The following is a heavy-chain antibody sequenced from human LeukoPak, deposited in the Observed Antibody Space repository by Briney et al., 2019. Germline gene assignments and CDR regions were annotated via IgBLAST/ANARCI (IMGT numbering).Heavy chain of an antibody. D-gene: IGHD3-16*01. CDR3: ASPFGGEGY. V-gene: IGHV3-30*03. CDR2: ISCDGSNK. Sequence: PGGSLRLSCAASGFTFSSYGMHWVRQAPGKGLEWVAVISCDGSNKYYADSVKGRFTISRDNAKNSLYLQMNSLRAEDTAVYYCASPFGGEGYWGQGTLVTVSS. CDR1: GFTFSSYG. J-gene: IGHJ4*02.